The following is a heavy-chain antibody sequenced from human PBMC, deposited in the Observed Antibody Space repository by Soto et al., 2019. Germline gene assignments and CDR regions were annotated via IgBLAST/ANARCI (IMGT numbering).Heavy chain of an antibody. V-gene: IGHV4-59*08. J-gene: IGHJ4*02. CDR2: IYYSGST. CDR3: ARRYGYNFDY. CDR1: GGSISNYY. D-gene: IGHD1-1*01. Sequence: SETLSLTCTVSGGSISNYYWSWIRQPPGKGLEWIGYIYYSGSTNYNPSLKSRVTISVDTSKNQLSLKLSSVTAADTAVYYCARRYGYNFDYWGQGTLVTVSS.